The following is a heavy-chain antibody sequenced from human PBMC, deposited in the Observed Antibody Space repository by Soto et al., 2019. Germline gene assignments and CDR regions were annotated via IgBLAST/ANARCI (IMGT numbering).Heavy chain of an antibody. CDR2: ISSSSSYI. V-gene: IGHV3-21*01. Sequence: GGSLRLSCAASGFTFSSYSMNWVRQAPGKGLEWVSSISSSSSYIYYADSVKGRFTISRDNAKNSLYLQMNSLRAEDTAVYYCARDSLSSEGELLLNDYWGQGTLVTVSS. D-gene: IGHD2-15*01. J-gene: IGHJ4*02. CDR1: GFTFSSYS. CDR3: ARDSLSSEGELLLNDY.